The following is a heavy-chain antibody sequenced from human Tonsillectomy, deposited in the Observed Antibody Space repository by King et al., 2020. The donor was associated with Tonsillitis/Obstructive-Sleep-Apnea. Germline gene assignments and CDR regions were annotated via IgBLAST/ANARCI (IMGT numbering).Heavy chain of an antibody. V-gene: IGHV4-34*12. CDR3: AREYFYHSSGYYDY. CDR2: IIHSGST. D-gene: IGHD3-22*01. J-gene: IGHJ4*02. Sequence: VQLPQWGAGLLKPSETLSLTCAVYGGSFSGYYWSWIRQPPGKGLEWIGEIIHSGSTNYNPSLKSRVTISLDTSKNQFSLNLSSVTAADTAVYYCAREYFYHSSGYYDYWGQGTLVTVSS. CDR1: GGSFSGYY.